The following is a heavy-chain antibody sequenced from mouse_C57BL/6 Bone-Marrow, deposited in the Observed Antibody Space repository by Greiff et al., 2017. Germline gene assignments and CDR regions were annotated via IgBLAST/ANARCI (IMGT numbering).Heavy chain of an antibody. Sequence: QVQLQQPGAELVKPGASVKLSCKASGYTFTSYWMQWVKQRPGQGLEWIGEIDPSDSYTNYNPKFKGKATLTVEKSYSTASMQLSSLTSEDSAVYYCARRYFYYYVYFYYWGQGTTLTVSS. J-gene: IGHJ2*01. CDR3: ARRYFYYYVYFYY. CDR2: IDPSDSYT. V-gene: IGHV1-50*01. CDR1: GYTFTSYW. D-gene: IGHD1-1*01.